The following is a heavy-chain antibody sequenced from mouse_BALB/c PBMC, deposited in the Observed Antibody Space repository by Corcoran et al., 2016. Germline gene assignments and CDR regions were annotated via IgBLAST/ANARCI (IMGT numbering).Heavy chain of an antibody. J-gene: IGHJ3*01. Sequence: QVQLQQSGPELVKPGASVKMSCKASGYTFTDSVISWVKQRTVQGLELIGEIYAGSVSTYYNDKLKGKATLTEDKSSNTAYMQLSSLTSEDSAVYFCARTYGNYLAYWGQGTLVTVSA. D-gene: IGHD2-1*01. CDR3: ARTYGNYLAY. V-gene: IGHV1-81*01. CDR2: IYAGSVST. CDR1: GYTFTDSV.